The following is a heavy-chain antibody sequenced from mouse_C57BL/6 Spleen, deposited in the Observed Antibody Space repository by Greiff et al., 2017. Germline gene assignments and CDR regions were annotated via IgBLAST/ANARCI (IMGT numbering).Heavy chain of an antibody. CDR3: TTYSNYGPFAY. J-gene: IGHJ3*01. Sequence: EVQLQQSGAELVRPGASVKLSCTASGFNIKDDYMHWVKQRPEQGLEWIGWIDPENGDTEYASKFQGKATITADTSSNTAYLQLSSLTSEDTAVYYCTTYSNYGPFAYWGQGTLVTVSA. CDR2: IDPENGDT. V-gene: IGHV14-4*01. CDR1: GFNIKDDY. D-gene: IGHD2-5*01.